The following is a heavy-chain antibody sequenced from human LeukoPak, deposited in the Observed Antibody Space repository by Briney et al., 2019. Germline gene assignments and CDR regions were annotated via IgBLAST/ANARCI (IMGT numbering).Heavy chain of an antibody. J-gene: IGHJ3*02. V-gene: IGHV1-18*01. D-gene: IGHD2-15*01. CDR3: AREGPFIVEGAFDI. CDR1: GYTFTSYG. Sequence: ASVKVSCKASGYTFTSYGISWVRQAPGQGLEWMGWISAYNGNTNYAQKLQGRVTTTTDTSTSTAYMELRSLRSDDTAVYYCAREGPFIVEGAFDIWGQGTMVTVSS. CDR2: ISAYNGNT.